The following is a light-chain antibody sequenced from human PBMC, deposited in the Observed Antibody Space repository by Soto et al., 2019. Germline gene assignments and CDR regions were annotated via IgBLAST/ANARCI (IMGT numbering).Light chain of an antibody. V-gene: IGLV2-11*01. J-gene: IGLJ1*01. CDR1: SSDVGNYDF. CDR3: CSYAGSYSYA. Sequence: QSVLTQPASVSGSPGQSITLSCTGTSSDVGNYDFVSWYQQHPGKAPKLMIYDVNKRPSGVPDRFSGSKSGSTASLTISGLQAEDEADYYCCSYAGSYSYAFATGTKLTVL. CDR2: DVN.